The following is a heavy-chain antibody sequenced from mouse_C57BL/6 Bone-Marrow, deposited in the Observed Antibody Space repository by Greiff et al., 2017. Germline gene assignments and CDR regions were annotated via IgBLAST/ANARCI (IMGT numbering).Heavy chain of an antibody. D-gene: IGHD1-1*01. CDR3: ARSPIYYYGRREGKDD. V-gene: IGHV1-7*01. J-gene: IGHJ4*01. CDR1: GYTFTSYW. Sequence: QVPLQQSGAELAQPGASVKLSCKASGYTFTSYWMHWVKPRPGPGLEWLGYINPSSGYTKYNQKFKDKATLTADKSSSTAYMQLSSLTYDDSAVYYCARSPIYYYGRREGKDDWGQGTSVTVSS. CDR2: INPSSGYT.